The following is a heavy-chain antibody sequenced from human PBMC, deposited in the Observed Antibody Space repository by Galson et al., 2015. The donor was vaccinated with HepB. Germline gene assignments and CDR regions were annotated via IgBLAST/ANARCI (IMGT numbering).Heavy chain of an antibody. D-gene: IGHD3-22*01. CDR1: GFSLITSGMC. V-gene: IGHV2-70*11. J-gene: IGHJ6*02. CDR2: IDWDEDK. CDR3: ARTIVPTSHYDSSAYSPMDV. Sequence: PALVKPTPTLTLTCTFSGFSLITSGMCVSWIRQPPGKALEWLARIDWDEDKYYTTSLKTRLTVSKDTSKNQVVLTMTNMDPVDTATYYCARTIVPTSHYDSSAYSPMDVWGQGTTVTVSS.